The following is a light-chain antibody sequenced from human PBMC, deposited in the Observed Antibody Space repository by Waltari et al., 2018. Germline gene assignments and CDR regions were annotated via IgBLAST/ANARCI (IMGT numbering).Light chain of an antibody. J-gene: IGKJ2*01. CDR2: KVS. Sequence: DVVMTQSPLSLPVTLGQPASISCRSSQSLVHSDGNTSLYWFQQRPGQSPRRLIYKVSNRDGGVQDRFSGGGSGTDFTLKISRVEAEDVGVYYCMQGTHWPYTFGQGTKLETK. CDR3: MQGTHWPYT. CDR1: QSLVHSDGNTS. V-gene: IGKV2-30*02.